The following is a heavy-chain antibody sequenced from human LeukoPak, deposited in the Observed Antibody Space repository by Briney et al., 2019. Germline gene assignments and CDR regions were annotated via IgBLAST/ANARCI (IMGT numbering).Heavy chain of an antibody. D-gene: IGHD1-1*01. CDR1: GFTFKSYG. CDR2: IWYDGSNK. CDR3: ARVARRGYHYFDY. V-gene: IGHV3-33*01. J-gene: IGHJ4*02. Sequence: PGRSLRLSCVASGFTFKSYGMHWVRQAPGKGLEWVAVIWYDGSNKYYADSVKGRFTISRDNSKNTLYLQMNSLRAEDTAVYYCARVARRGYHYFDYWGQGTLVTVSS.